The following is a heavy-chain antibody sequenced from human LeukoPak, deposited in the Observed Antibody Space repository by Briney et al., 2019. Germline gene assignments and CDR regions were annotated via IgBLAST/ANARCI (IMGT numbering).Heavy chain of an antibody. J-gene: IGHJ4*02. D-gene: IGHD3-10*01. CDR3: ARSRHYYGSGDY. CDR2: MNPNSGNT. V-gene: IGHV1-8*02. Sequence: ASVKVSCKASGYTFTGYYMHWVRQATGQGLEWMGWMNPNSGNTGYAQKFQGRVTMTRNTSISTAYMELSSLRSDDTAVYYCARSRHYYGSGDYWGQGTLVTVSS. CDR1: GYTFTGYY.